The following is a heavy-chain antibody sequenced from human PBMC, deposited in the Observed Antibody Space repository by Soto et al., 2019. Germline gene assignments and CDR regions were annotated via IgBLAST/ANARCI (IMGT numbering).Heavy chain of an antibody. Sequence: QVQLVPSGAEVKKPGASVKVSCKASGDTFTRCGISWVRQAPGQGLEWMGWISAYNAKTDYAQKFQGRVTLTTDTSTSTAYMELRSLRSDDTAVYYCYAADFYYYGMDVWGPGTTVTVSS. CDR1: GDTFTRCG. CDR2: ISAYNAKT. CDR3: YAADFYYYGMDV. J-gene: IGHJ6*02. V-gene: IGHV1-18*01. D-gene: IGHD2-2*01.